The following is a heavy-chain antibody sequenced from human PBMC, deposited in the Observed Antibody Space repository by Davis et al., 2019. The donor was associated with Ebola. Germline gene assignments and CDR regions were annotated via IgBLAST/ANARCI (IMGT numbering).Heavy chain of an antibody. J-gene: IGHJ6*02. D-gene: IGHD7-27*01. CDR2: IYYSGST. Sequence: MPSETLSLTCTVSGGSISSYYWSWIRQPPGKGLEWIGYIYYSGSTNYNPSLKSRVTISVDTSKNQFSLKLSPVTAADTAVYYCAREGITGGAFSGYYYGMDVWGQGTTVTVSS. CDR1: GGSISSYY. CDR3: AREGITGGAFSGYYYGMDV. V-gene: IGHV4-59*01.